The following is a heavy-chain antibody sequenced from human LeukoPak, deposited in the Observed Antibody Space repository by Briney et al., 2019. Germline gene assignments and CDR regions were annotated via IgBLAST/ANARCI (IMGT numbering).Heavy chain of an antibody. V-gene: IGHV1-69*01. CDR3: ARRSDLDYYYYAMDV. D-gene: IGHD1-26*01. J-gene: IGHJ6*02. Sequence: SVKVSCKASGGTFKTYAISWVRQAPGQGLEWMGGIIPIFGTANYAQKFQDRVMITADEPTSTAYMELSSLRSEDTAIYYCARRSDLDYYYYAMDVWGQGTTVTVSS. CDR1: GGTFKTYA. CDR2: IIPIFGTA.